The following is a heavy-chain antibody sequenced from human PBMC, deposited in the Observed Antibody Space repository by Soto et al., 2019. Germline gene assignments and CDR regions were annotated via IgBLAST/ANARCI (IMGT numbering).Heavy chain of an antibody. J-gene: IGHJ4*02. V-gene: IGHV4-59*01. CDR3: ARIGGEAVAGIVDY. CDR2: IYYSGST. D-gene: IGHD6-19*01. Sequence: SETLSLTCTVSGGSISSYYWSWIRQPPGKGLEWIGYIYYSGSTNYNPSLKSRVTISVDTSKNRFSLKLSSVTAADTAVYYCARIGGEAVAGIVDYWGQGTLVTVSS. CDR1: GGSISSYY.